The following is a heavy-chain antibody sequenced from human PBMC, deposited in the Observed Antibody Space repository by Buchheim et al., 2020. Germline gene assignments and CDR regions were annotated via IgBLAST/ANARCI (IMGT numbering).Heavy chain of an antibody. CDR3: ARGISSSWYPKLDY. J-gene: IGHJ4*02. D-gene: IGHD6-13*01. V-gene: IGHV1-46*01. CDR2: INPSGGST. CDR1: GGTFSSYA. Sequence: QVQLVQSGAEVKKPGSSVKVSCKASGGTFSSYAISWVRQAPGQGLEWMGIINPSGGSTSYAQKFQGRVTMTRDTSTSTVYMELSSLRSEDTAVYYCARGISSSWYPKLDYWGQGTL.